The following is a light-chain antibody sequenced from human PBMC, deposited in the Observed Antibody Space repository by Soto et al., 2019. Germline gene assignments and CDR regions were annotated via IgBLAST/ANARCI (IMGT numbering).Light chain of an antibody. CDR2: GAS. Sequence: DIEITQSPSSLSASVGDTVTIPCRASQSISDYLHWYQQRPGKAPTLLVFGASRLHYGVPSRFSGSGSGTDFTLTISSLQPEDSATYYCQQTYNVPWTFGQGTKVE. V-gene: IGKV1-39*01. J-gene: IGKJ1*01. CDR3: QQTYNVPWT. CDR1: QSISDY.